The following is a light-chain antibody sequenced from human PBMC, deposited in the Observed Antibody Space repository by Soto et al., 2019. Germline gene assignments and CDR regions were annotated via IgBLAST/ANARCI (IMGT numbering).Light chain of an antibody. V-gene: IGKV3-20*01. CDR3: QHYGNSPRKGYT. Sequence: EIVLTQSPGTLSLSPGERATLSCRASQTVSSTYVAWYQQKPGQAPRLVIYAASSRATGIPDRFSGSGSGTDFTLTSSRLEPEDFAVYYCQHYGNSPRKGYTFGQGTKLEI. CDR2: AAS. J-gene: IGKJ2*01. CDR1: QTVSSTY.